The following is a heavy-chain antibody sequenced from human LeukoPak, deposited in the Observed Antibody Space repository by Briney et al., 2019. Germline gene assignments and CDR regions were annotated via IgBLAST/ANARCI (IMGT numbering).Heavy chain of an antibody. Sequence: IPSGTLSLTCAVSGGSISSSDWWSWVRQPPGKGLEWIGEIYHSGSTNYNPSLKSRVTISVDKSKNQFSLKLNSVTAADTAVYYCARDLRDYDILTGPAWAFGIWGQGTMVTVSS. D-gene: IGHD3-9*01. CDR2: IYHSGST. J-gene: IGHJ3*02. CDR1: GGSISSSDW. V-gene: IGHV4-4*02. CDR3: ARDLRDYDILTGPAWAFGI.